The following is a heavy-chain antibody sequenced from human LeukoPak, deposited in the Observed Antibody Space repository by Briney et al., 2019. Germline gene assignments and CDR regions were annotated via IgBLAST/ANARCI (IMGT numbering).Heavy chain of an antibody. CDR1: GGSISSYY. D-gene: IGHD6-13*01. CDR3: ARQGSSWYGVSWFDP. Sequence: SETLSLTCTVSGGSISSYYWGWIRQPPGKGLEWIGSIYYSGSTYYNPSLKSRVTISVDTSKNQFSLKLSSVTAADTAVYYCARQGSSWYGVSWFDPWGQGTLVTVSS. CDR2: IYYSGST. V-gene: IGHV4-39*01. J-gene: IGHJ5*02.